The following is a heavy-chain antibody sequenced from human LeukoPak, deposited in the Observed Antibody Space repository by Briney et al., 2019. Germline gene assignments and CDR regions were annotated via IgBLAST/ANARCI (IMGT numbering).Heavy chain of an antibody. CDR2: TYYRSKWYN. CDR3: ARLALIVGATGYYYYYMDV. CDR1: GDSVSSNSAA. J-gene: IGHJ6*03. V-gene: IGHV6-1*01. Sequence: LSQTLSLTCAISGDSVSSNSAAWNWIRQSPSRGLEWLGRTYYRSKWYNDYAVSVKSRITINPDTSKNQFSLQLNSVTPEDTAVYYCARLALIVGATGYYYYYMDVWGKGTTVTVSS. D-gene: IGHD1-26*01.